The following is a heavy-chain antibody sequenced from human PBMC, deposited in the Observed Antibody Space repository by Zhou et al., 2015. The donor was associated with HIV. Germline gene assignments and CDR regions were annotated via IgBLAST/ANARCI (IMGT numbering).Heavy chain of an antibody. V-gene: IGHV1-3*04. Sequence: QVQLVQSGAEVMKPGDSVRISCKASGYRFTTYSIHWVRQAPGQRLEWLGWINTDNGNPEFSQTFQGRLTIDRDRDTSASTVYMDLSSLRSEDTAIYFCARSPGVSVTRSFDLWGQGTLLTSPQ. J-gene: IGHJ4*02. CDR1: GYRFTTYS. CDR2: INTDNGNP. D-gene: IGHD4-17*01. CDR3: ARSPGVSVTRSFDL.